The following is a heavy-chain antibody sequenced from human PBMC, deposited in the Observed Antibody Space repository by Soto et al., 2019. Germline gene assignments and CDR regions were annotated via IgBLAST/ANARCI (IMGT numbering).Heavy chain of an antibody. CDR2: ISYDGSNK. V-gene: IGHV3-30-3*01. CDR1: GFTFSSYA. D-gene: IGHD6-25*01. CDR3: ARSLGQQYSSGSLTFDP. J-gene: IGHJ5*02. Sequence: HPGGSLRLSCAASGFTFSSYAMHWVRQAPGKGLEWVAVISYDGSNKYYADSVKGRFTISRDNSKNTLYLQMNSLRAEDTAVYYCARSLGQQYSSGSLTFDPWGQGTLVTVSS.